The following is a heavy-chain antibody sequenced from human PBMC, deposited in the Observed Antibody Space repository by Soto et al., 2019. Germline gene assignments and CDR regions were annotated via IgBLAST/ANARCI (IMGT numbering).Heavy chain of an antibody. V-gene: IGHV4-59*07. J-gene: IGHJ6*02. CDR1: GGSISSYY. CDR2: IYSSGRA. Sequence: PSDTLSLTCDDSGGSISSYYWTWIRQPPGKGLEWIGHIYSSGRANYNPSVQSRVTISLDTSKNHFSLNLSSVTAADTAVYYCAGMSFTGFGELFDNFYFSGLDVWGQGTTVTVSS. D-gene: IGHD3-3*01. CDR3: AGMSFTGFGELFDNFYFSGLDV.